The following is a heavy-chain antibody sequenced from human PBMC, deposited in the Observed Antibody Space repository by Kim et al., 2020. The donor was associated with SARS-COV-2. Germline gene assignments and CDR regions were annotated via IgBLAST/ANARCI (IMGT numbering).Heavy chain of an antibody. CDR3: ARGGEDIVVVPAAENWFDP. J-gene: IGHJ5*02. Sequence: RVTISVDTSKNQFSLKLSSVTAADTAVYYCARGGEDIVVVPAAENWFDPWGQGTLVTVSS. V-gene: IGHV4-59*09. D-gene: IGHD2-2*01.